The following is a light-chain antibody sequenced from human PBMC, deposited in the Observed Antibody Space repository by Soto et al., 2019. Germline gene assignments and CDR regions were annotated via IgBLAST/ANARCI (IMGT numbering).Light chain of an antibody. CDR1: QSISDW. Sequence: DIQMTQSPSTLSASVGDRVTITCRAGQSISDWLAWYHRIPGKAPKLLIFDASTLQSGVPSRFSGSGSGTEFTLTISSLQPDDFGTYYCQEYTSATFGRGTRLEIK. J-gene: IGKJ2*01. CDR2: DAS. V-gene: IGKV1-5*01. CDR3: QEYTSAT.